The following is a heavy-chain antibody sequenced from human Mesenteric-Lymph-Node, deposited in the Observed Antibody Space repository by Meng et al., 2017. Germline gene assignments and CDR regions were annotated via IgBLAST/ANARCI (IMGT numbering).Heavy chain of an antibody. Sequence: GESLKISCAASGFTFSSYAMHWVRQAPGKGLEWVAVISYDGSNKYYADSVKGRFTISRDNSKNTLYLQMNSLRAEDTAVYYCARDENYYGSGSYSNYYYYGMDVWGQGTTVTVSS. J-gene: IGHJ6*02. CDR3: ARDENYYGSGSYSNYYYYGMDV. D-gene: IGHD3-10*01. V-gene: IGHV3-30*01. CDR2: ISYDGSNK. CDR1: GFTFSSYA.